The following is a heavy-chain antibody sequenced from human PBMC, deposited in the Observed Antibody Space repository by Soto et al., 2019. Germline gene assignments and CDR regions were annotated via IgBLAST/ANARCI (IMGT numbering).Heavy chain of an antibody. CDR2: TYYRSRWFT. CDR3: AREVTTRPQFDL. CDR1: GDSISSDTAA. D-gene: IGHD1-1*01. J-gene: IGHJ4*02. V-gene: IGHV6-1*01. Sequence: SQTLSLTCAISGDSISSDTAAWGWIRQSPSRGLEWLGRTYYRSRWFTDYALSVKSRITINPDTSKNQFSLQLNSVTPEDTAVYYCAREVTTRPQFDLWGQGTLATVSS.